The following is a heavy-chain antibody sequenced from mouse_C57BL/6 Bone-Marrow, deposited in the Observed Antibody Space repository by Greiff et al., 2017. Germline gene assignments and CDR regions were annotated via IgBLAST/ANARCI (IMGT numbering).Heavy chain of an antibody. CDR1: GYTFTSYW. Sequence: QVQLKQPGAELVKPGASVKLSCKASGYTFTSYWMHWVKQRPGQGLEWIGMIHPNSGSTNYNEKFKSKATLTVDKSSSTAYMQLSSLTSEDSAVYDCARRWLLREYYFDYWGQGTTLTVSS. CDR3: ARRWLLREYYFDY. D-gene: IGHD2-3*01. CDR2: IHPNSGST. V-gene: IGHV1-64*01. J-gene: IGHJ2*01.